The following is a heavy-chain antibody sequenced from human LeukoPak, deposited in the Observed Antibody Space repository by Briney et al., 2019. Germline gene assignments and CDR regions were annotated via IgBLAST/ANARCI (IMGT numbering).Heavy chain of an antibody. CDR2: ISSSSSYI. V-gene: IGHV3-21*04. J-gene: IGHJ4*02. CDR3: AKGVSSIAARPIDY. Sequence: PGGSLRLSCAASGFTFSSYSMNWVRQAPGKGLEWVSSISSSSSYIYYADSVKGRFTISRDNAKNSLYLQMNSLRAEDTAVYYCAKGVSSIAARPIDYWGQGTLVTVSS. CDR1: GFTFSSYS. D-gene: IGHD6-6*01.